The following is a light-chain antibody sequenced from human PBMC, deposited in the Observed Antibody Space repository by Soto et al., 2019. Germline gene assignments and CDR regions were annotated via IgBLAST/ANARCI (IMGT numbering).Light chain of an antibody. CDR2: TTS. V-gene: IGKV1-12*01. Sequence: DIQMTQSPSSVSASVGDRVTITCRASQGVRDWVAWYQQKPGKAPKLLFSTTSTLEDGVPSRFSGSASGTEFTLTISSLQPEDFAVYYCQQYNNWPPITFGQGTRLEIK. CDR3: QQYNNWPPIT. CDR1: QGVRDW. J-gene: IGKJ5*01.